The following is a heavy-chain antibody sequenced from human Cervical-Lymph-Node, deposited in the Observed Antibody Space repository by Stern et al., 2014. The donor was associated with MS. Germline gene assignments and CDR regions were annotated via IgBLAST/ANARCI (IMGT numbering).Heavy chain of an antibody. V-gene: IGHV3-9*01. CDR2: INWNSGTI. Sequence: EVQLVQSGGGVVRPGGSLRLSFAASGFTFDDYAMHWVRQAPGKGLEWVSGINWNSGTIGYADSVKGRFTISRDNAKNSLYLQMNSLRAEDTALYYCARVVAGIAVSGSYFDYWGQGTLVTVSS. CDR3: ARVVAGIAVSGSYFDY. J-gene: IGHJ4*02. D-gene: IGHD6-19*01. CDR1: GFTFDDYA.